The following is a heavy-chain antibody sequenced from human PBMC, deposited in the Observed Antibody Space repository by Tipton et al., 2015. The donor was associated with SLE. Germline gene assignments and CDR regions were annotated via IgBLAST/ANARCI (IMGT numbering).Heavy chain of an antibody. D-gene: IGHD2-8*01. CDR1: GFTLDDNA. Sequence: SLRLSCAASGFTLDDNAMSWVRQAPGKGLEWVSGINWNGGSTGYADPVKGRFTISRDNAKNSLYLQMNSLRVEDTALYYCARDRVTNGNYYGLDVWGQGTTVTVPS. CDR2: INWNGGST. CDR3: ARDRVTNGNYYGLDV. J-gene: IGHJ6*02. V-gene: IGHV3-20*04.